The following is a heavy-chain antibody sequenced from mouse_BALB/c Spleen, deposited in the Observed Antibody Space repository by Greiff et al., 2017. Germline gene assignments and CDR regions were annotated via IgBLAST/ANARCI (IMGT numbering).Heavy chain of an antibody. CDR3: ARDRGPYYFDY. J-gene: IGHJ2*01. Sequence: EVQLVESGGGLVQPGGSRKLSCAASGFTFSSFGMHWVRQAPEKGLEWVAYISSGSSTIYYADTVKGRFTISRDNPKNTLFLQMTSLRSEDTAMYYCARDRGPYYFDYWGQGTTLTVSS. V-gene: IGHV5-17*02. CDR2: ISSGSSTI. D-gene: IGHD2-14*01. CDR1: GFTFSSFG.